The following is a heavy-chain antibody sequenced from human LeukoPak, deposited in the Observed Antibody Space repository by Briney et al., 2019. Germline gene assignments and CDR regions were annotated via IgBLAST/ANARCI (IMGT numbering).Heavy chain of an antibody. CDR2: INHSGST. CDR3: ARNGLAAAGMALRGIIGY. V-gene: IGHV4-34*01. J-gene: IGHJ4*02. CDR1: GGSFSGYY. Sequence: SETLSLTCAVYGGSFSGYYWSWIRQPPGKGLEWIGEINHSGSTNYNPSLKSRVTISVDTSKNQFSLKLSSVTAADTAVYYRARNGLAAAGMALRGIIGYWGQGTLVTVSS. D-gene: IGHD6-13*01.